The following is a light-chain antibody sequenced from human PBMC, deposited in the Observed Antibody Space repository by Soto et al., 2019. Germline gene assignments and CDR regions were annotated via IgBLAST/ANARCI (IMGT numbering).Light chain of an antibody. V-gene: IGKV1-12*01. J-gene: IGKJ1*01. CDR2: AAS. CDR3: QQAHSLPRT. CDR1: QDVSNY. Sequence: DIQMTQSPSSVSASVGDRVTITCRASQDVSNYLAWYQQEPGKAPKLLIYAASSLQSGVPSRFSGSGSGTDFTLTISSLQPEDFATYYCQQAHSLPRTFGQGTKVDIK.